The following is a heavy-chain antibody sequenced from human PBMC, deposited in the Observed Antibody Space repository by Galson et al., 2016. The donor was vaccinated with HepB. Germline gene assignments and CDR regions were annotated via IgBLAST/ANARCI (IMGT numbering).Heavy chain of an antibody. D-gene: IGHD2-15*01. J-gene: IGHJ4*02. CDR2: IERSDSST. CDR3: ARLLAVRAGDY. V-gene: IGHV5-10-1*01. CDR1: GYTLSRYW. Sequence: QSGAEVKKPGESLRISCKGSGYTLSRYWINWVRQMPCQGLEWMGRIERSDSSTSFSPSFQGHVTISTARSVSTVYLQWSSLRHSDTAMYYCARLLAVRAGDYWGQGTLVTVS.